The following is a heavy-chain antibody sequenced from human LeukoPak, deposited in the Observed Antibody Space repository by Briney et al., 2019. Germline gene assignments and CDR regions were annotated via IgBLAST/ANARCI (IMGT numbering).Heavy chain of an antibody. CDR3: AKPDPSRGNWFDP. Sequence: GGSLRLSCAASGFTFSRNAMNWVRQAPGKGLEWVSFISGSGTDTYYADSVKGRFTISRDNSKNTLYLQMNSLRAEDAAVYYCAKPDPSRGNWFDPWGQGTLVTVSS. CDR2: ISGSGTDT. CDR1: GFTFSRNA. J-gene: IGHJ5*02. V-gene: IGHV3-23*01.